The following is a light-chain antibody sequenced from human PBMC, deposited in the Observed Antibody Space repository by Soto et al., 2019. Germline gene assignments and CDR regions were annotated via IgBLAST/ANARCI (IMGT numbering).Light chain of an antibody. CDR2: DAS. J-gene: IGKJ5*01. Sequence: ELVMTQSPATLSVSPGERAPLSCRASETVSSNLAWYQQKLGQAHRLVIYDASSRATGIPDRFSASGSGTDFTLTISRLEPEDVAVYYCQQYKNWPAITCGQGTRVEIK. CDR1: ETVSSN. CDR3: QQYKNWPAIT. V-gene: IGKV3D-15*01.